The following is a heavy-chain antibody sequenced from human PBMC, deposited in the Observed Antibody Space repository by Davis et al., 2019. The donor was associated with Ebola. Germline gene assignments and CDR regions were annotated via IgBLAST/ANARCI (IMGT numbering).Heavy chain of an antibody. D-gene: IGHD2-15*01. CDR1: GGTFSSYA. CDR2: INPSGGST. CDR3: ARDLCSGGSCYSE. V-gene: IGHV1-46*01. J-gene: IGHJ4*02. Sequence: ASVKVSCKASGGTFSSYAISWVRQAPGQGLEWMGVINPSGGSTSYAQKFQGRVTMTRDTSTSTVYMEVSSLRSEDTAVYYCARDLCSGGSCYSEWGQGTLVTVSS.